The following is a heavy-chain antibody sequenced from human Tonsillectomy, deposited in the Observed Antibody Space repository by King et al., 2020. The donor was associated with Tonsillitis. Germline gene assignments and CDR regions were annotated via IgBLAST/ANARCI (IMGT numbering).Heavy chain of an antibody. V-gene: IGHV3-9*01. CDR2: ISWNSGSI. J-gene: IGHJ6*02. D-gene: IGHD1-26*01. CDR3: AKGNREGYYYGMDV. Sequence: VQLVESGGGLVHPGRSLRLSCAASGFTFDDYAMHWVRQAPGKGLEWVSGISWNSGSIGYADSVKGRFTISRDNAKNSLYLQMNSLRAEDTALYYCAKGNREGYYYGMDVWGQGTTVTVSS. CDR1: GFTFDDYA.